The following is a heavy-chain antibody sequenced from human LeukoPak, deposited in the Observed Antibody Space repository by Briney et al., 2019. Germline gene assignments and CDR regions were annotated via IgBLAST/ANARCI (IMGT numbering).Heavy chain of an antibody. Sequence: SETLSLTCAVYGGSFSGYYWSWIRHPPGKGLEWIGEINHSGSTNYNPSLKSRVTISVDTSKNQFSLKLSSVTAADTAVYYCVLQYSSSRDYWGQGTLVTVSS. CDR3: VLQYSSSRDY. CDR2: INHSGST. J-gene: IGHJ4*02. D-gene: IGHD6-6*01. CDR1: GGSFSGYY. V-gene: IGHV4-34*01.